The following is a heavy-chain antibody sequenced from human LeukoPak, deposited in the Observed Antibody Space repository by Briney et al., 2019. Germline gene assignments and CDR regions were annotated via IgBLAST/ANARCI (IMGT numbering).Heavy chain of an antibody. J-gene: IGHJ4*02. Sequence: APVKVSCKASGYTFTSYGISWVRQAPGQGLEWMGWISAYNGNTNYAQKLQGRVTMTTDTSTSTAYMELRSLRSDDTAVYYCASSYCSCGSCPGDFDYWGQGTLVTVSS. CDR3: ASSYCSCGSCPGDFDY. CDR1: GYTFTSYG. V-gene: IGHV1-18*01. D-gene: IGHD2-15*01. CDR2: ISAYNGNT.